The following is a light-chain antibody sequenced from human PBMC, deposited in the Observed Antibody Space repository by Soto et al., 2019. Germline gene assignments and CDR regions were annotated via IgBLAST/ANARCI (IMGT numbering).Light chain of an antibody. CDR3: QQRSDWPTIT. Sequence: EIAMTQSPASLSLSAGGRVTLSCTARQRVRRYLAWYQQKPGQAPMLLIYDASNRATGIPARFSGGGSGTDFTLTISSLETEDFAIYYGQQRSDWPTITFGQGTRLEIK. CDR2: DAS. V-gene: IGKV3-11*01. CDR1: QRVRRY. J-gene: IGKJ5*01.